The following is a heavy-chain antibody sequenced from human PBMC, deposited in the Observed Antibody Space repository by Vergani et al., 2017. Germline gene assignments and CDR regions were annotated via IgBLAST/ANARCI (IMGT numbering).Heavy chain of an antibody. Sequence: QVQLVQSGAEVKKPGSSVRVSCKSSRGTFSNYAINWVRQAPGQGLEWMGGIIPIFGTANYAQKFQGRVTITADESTSAAYMELSSLRPEDTAVYYCARDRAPYYYDSSGYFDAFDIWGQGTMVTVSS. CDR1: RGTFSNYA. D-gene: IGHD3-22*01. CDR3: ARDRAPYYYDSSGYFDAFDI. J-gene: IGHJ3*02. CDR2: IIPIFGTA. V-gene: IGHV1-69*01.